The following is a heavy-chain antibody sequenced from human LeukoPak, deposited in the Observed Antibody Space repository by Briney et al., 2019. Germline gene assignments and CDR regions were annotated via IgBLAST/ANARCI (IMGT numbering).Heavy chain of an antibody. CDR1: GFTFSTYW. CDR3: TRSPSRGGNYWGFDC. J-gene: IGHJ4*02. D-gene: IGHD1-26*01. V-gene: IGHV3-74*01. CDR2: LSPDGSSS. Sequence: PGGSLRLSCAASGFTFSTYWMHWVRQAPGEGLVWVSRLSPDGSSSVYADSVKGRFTVSRDNAKNTLYLQMNSLRAEDTAVYYCTRSPSRGGNYWGFDCWGQGTLVTVSS.